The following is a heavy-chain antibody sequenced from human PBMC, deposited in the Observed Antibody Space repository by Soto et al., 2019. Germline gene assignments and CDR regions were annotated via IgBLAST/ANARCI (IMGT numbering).Heavy chain of an antibody. D-gene: IGHD3-22*01. V-gene: IGHV3-11*01. J-gene: IGHJ4*02. CDR3: ASYDSSGYQGSAY. CDR2: ISSSGSTI. CDR1: GFTFSDYY. Sequence: GSLRLSCAASGFTFSDYYMSWIRQAPGKGLEWVSYISSSGSTIYYADSVKGRFTISRDNAKNSLYLQMNSLRAEDTAVYYCASYDSSGYQGSAYWGQGTLVTVSS.